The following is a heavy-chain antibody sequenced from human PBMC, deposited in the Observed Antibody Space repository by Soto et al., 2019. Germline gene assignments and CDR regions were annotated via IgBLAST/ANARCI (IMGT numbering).Heavy chain of an antibody. CDR3: VRDRRIYYSDPHDEFVASDYDV. J-gene: IGHJ3*01. V-gene: IGHV1-69*01. CDR1: GGIFGSHG. CDR2: FIPIFRTL. D-gene: IGHD3-22*01. Sequence: QVQLIQSEAEVKKPGSSVRVSCTASGGIFGSHGFSWVRQAPGQRLEWVGGFIPIFRTLTYTEKFQARVRIAADESTNTVYLDLSRLTSEDTAVYYCVRDRRIYYSDPHDEFVASDYDVWGQGTMVSVSS.